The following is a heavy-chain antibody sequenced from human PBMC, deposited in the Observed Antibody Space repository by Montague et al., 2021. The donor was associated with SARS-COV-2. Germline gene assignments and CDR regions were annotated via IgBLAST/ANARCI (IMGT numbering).Heavy chain of an antibody. CDR1: GGSISSSSYY. D-gene: IGHD6-19*01. CDR3: ATQADPSVWIPGPFDF. J-gene: IGHJ4*02. CDR2: IYYRGST. V-gene: IGHV4-39*01. Sequence: SETLSLTCTVSGGSISSSSYYWAWIRQPPGKGLEGNGGIYYRGSTYYNPSLKSRVFISVDTSKNQLSLTLTSVTAADTAVYYCATQADPSVWIPGPFDFWGQGTLLSVSS.